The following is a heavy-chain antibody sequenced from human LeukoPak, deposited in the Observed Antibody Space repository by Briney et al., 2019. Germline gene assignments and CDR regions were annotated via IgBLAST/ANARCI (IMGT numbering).Heavy chain of an antibody. D-gene: IGHD3-3*01. V-gene: IGHV4-59*01. CDR3: ARGIASEYDLRDAFDI. J-gene: IGHJ3*02. Sequence: SETLSLTCTASGGSISSYYWSWIRQPPGKGLEWIGYIYYSGSTNYNPSLKSRVTISVDTSKNQFSLKLSSVTAADTAVYYCARGIASEYDLRDAFDIWGQGTMVTVSS. CDR2: IYYSGST. CDR1: GGSISSYY.